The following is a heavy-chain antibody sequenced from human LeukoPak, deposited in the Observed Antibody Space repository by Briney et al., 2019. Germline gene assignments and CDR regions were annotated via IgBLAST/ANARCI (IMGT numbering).Heavy chain of an antibody. J-gene: IGHJ1*01. Sequence: PGGSLRLSCAASGFTLSSYAMSSVRQAPGKGLEWGSAISSSGGDTYYADSVKDRFTISRDNSKNTLYLQINSLRAEDTALYYCAKGGYSNTWYAENFQHWGQGTLVTVSS. CDR1: GFTLSSYA. V-gene: IGHV3-23*01. D-gene: IGHD6-13*01. CDR2: ISSSGGDT. CDR3: AKGGYSNTWYAENFQH.